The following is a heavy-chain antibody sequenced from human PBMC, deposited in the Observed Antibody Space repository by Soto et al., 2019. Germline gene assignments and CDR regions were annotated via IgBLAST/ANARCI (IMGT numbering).Heavy chain of an antibody. CDR2: ISAYNGNT. V-gene: IGHV1-18*01. D-gene: IGHD2-2*01. J-gene: IGHJ6*03. CDR3: ARWTYCSSTSCYGDYYYYMDV. Sequence: ASVKVSCKASGYTFTSYGISWVRQAPGQGLEWMGWISAYNGNTNYAQKLQGRVTMTTDTSTSTAYMELRSLRSDDAAVYYCARWTYCSSTSCYGDYYYYMDVWGKGTTVTVSS. CDR1: GYTFTSYG.